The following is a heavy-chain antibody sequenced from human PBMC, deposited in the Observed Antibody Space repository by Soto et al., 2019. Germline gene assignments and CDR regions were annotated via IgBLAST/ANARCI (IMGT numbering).Heavy chain of an antibody. J-gene: IGHJ4*02. D-gene: IGHD3-10*01. CDR1: GYTLTELS. CDR3: ATFLPYGSGSYPQI. CDR2: VDPEDGET. V-gene: IGHV1-24*01. Sequence: ASVKVSCKVSGYTLTELSMHWVRQAPGKGLEWMGGVDPEDGETIYAQKFQGRVTMTEDTSTDTAYMELSSLRSEDTAVYYCATFLPYGSGSYPQIWGQGTLVTVSS.